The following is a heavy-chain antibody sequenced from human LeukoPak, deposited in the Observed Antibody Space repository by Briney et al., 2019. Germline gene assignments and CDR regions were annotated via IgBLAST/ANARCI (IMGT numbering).Heavy chain of an antibody. CDR2: MNPNSGNT. J-gene: IGHJ4*02. D-gene: IGHD5-18*01. CDR1: GYTFTSYD. Sequence: EASVKVSCKASGYTFTSYDINWVRQATGQGLEWMGWMNPNSGNTGYAQKFQGRVTMTRSTSISTAYMELSSLRSEDTAVYYCARSNQTWSGYSYGYYSDYWGQGTLVTVSS. CDR3: ARSNQTWSGYSYGYYSDY. V-gene: IGHV1-8*01.